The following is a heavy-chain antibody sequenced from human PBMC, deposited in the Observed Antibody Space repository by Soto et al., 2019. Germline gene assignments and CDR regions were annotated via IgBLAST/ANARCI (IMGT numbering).Heavy chain of an antibody. CDR1: GASSSTYY. Sequence: SETRSLTCTVAGASSSTYYSIWIRQPPGKGLEWIGVFYNGGTTNYSPSLKSRVSISVDMSRNQFSLKLTSVTAADTAVYYCARDGGYSSGWSEAFDVWGQGTMVTVS. CDR3: ARDGGYSSGWSEAFDV. D-gene: IGHD6-19*01. CDR2: FYNGGTT. J-gene: IGHJ3*01. V-gene: IGHV4-59*01.